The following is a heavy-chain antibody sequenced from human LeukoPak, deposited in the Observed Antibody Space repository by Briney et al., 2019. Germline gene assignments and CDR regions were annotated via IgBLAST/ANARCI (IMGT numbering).Heavy chain of an antibody. CDR3: ARAGRGTGIAASPI. J-gene: IGHJ3*02. CDR1: GGSISTYY. CDR2: IYYSGST. Sequence: SEALSLTCTVSGGSISTYYWIWIRQPPGKGLEWIGYIYYSGSTNYIPSLKSRVSISVDTSKNQLSLKLSSVTPAGTAVYYCARAGRGTGIAASPIWGQGTMVTVSS. D-gene: IGHD6-25*01. V-gene: IGHV4-59*01.